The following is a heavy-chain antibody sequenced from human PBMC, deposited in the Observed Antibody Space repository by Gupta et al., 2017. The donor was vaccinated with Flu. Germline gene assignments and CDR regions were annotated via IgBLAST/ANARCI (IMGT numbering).Heavy chain of an antibody. CDR2: IIRSGSYK. CDR3: ARRGNYLGDAFDI. CDR1: GLPFSSYS. V-gene: IGHV3-21*01. Sequence: EVNLVESGGGLVKHGGSLRLPCAASGLPFSSYSMNWVRQAPGTGLGWVSSIIRSGSYKYYADSVKGRFTFSRDNAKNSLYRQMNSLRVEDTAVYYCARRGNYLGDAFDIWGQGTMVTVSS. D-gene: IGHD2/OR15-2a*01. J-gene: IGHJ3*02.